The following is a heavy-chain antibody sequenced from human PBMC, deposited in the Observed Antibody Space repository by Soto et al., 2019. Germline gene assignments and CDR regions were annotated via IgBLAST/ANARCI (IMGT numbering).Heavy chain of an antibody. J-gene: IGHJ4*02. Sequence: PWGTLTLSCAASGCTFSSYGLRWVRQAPGKGLEWVGDIWDGATNKYYADSVKDGITIASDNYKNRMSLQMTSLRAEDTAVYYCARGYDQSFDYWGQGILVTVSS. D-gene: IGHD5-12*01. CDR1: GCTFSSYG. V-gene: IGHV3-33*08. CDR2: IWDGATNK. CDR3: ARGYDQSFDY.